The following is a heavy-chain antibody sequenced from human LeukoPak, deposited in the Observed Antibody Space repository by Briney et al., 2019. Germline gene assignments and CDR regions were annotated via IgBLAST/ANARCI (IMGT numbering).Heavy chain of an antibody. CDR2: IKQDGSEK. J-gene: IGHJ5*02. CDR1: GFSFSSYW. Sequence: GGSLRLSCTASGFSFSSYWMNWVRQAPGKGLEWVANIKQDGSEKDYVGSVKGRFTISRDNAKNSLYLQMNSLRAEDTAVYYCARISSSRDWFDPWGQGTLVTVSS. CDR3: ARISSSRDWFDP. D-gene: IGHD6-13*01. V-gene: IGHV3-7*05.